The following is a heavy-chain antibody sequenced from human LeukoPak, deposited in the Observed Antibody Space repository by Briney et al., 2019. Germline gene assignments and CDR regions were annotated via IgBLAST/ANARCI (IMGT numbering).Heavy chain of an antibody. V-gene: IGHV3-43D*04. CDR1: GFTFDDYA. CDR2: ISWDGGST. CDR3: AKDIGYSSSWYGMDV. D-gene: IGHD6-13*01. Sequence: GGSLRLSCAASGFTFDDYAMHWVRQAPGKGLEWVSLISWDGGSTYYADSEKGRFTISRDNSKNSLYLQMNSLRAEDTALYYCAKDIGYSSSWYGMDVWGKGTTVTVSS. J-gene: IGHJ6*04.